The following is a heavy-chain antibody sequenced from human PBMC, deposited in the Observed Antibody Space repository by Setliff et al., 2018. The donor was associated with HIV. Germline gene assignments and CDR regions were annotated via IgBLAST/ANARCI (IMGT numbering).Heavy chain of an antibody. D-gene: IGHD3-3*01. Sequence: SETLSLTCAVYGASFSDYQWNWIRQSPGRGLEWIGHIYHSGSTYYNPSLKSRATISVDTSKNQFSLKLSSVTAADTAVYYCARGGGTIIGANFDYWGQGTLVTVSS. J-gene: IGHJ4*02. CDR3: ARGGGTIIGANFDY. CDR2: IYHSGST. CDR1: GASFSDYQ. V-gene: IGHV4-34*01.